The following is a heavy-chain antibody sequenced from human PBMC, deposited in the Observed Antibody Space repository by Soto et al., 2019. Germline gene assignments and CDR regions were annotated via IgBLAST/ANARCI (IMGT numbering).Heavy chain of an antibody. V-gene: IGHV6-1*01. J-gene: IGHJ6*02. CDR1: GDRVSSNSAA. CDR3: ARVLRRGYSYGSLSYYYYYYGMDV. D-gene: IGHD5-18*01. CDR2: TYYRSKWYN. Sequence: SQTLSLTCAISGDRVSSNSAAWNWIRQSPSRGLEWLGRTYYRSKWYNDYAVSVKSRITINPDTSKNQFSLQLNSVTPEDTAVYYCARVLRRGYSYGSLSYYYYYYGMDVWGQGTTVTVSS.